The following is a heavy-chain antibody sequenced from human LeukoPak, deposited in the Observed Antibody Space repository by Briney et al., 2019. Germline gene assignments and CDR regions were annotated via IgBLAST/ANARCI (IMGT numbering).Heavy chain of an antibody. CDR2: FDPEDGET. D-gene: IGHD6-13*01. V-gene: IGHV1-24*01. CDR1: GYTLTELS. Sequence: ASVKVSCKVSGYTLTELSMHWVRQAPGKGLEWMGGFDPEDGETIYAQKFQGRVTMTRDTSISTAYMELSRLRSDDTAVYYCARTKAAGSVDYWGQGTLVTVSS. J-gene: IGHJ4*02. CDR3: ARTKAAGSVDY.